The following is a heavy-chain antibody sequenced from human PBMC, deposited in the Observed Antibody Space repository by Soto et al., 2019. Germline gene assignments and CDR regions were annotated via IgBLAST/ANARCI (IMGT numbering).Heavy chain of an antibody. CDR2: ISYDGSNK. CDR3: ARDGPRYSSSWDDYYYYGMDV. Sequence: HPGGSLRLSCAASGFTFSSYAMHWVRQAPGKGLEWVAVISYDGSNKYYADSVKGRFTISRDNSKNTLYLQMNSLRAEDTAVYYCARDGPRYSSSWDDYYYYGMDVWGQGTTVTVSS. J-gene: IGHJ6*02. V-gene: IGHV3-30-3*01. D-gene: IGHD6-13*01. CDR1: GFTFSSYA.